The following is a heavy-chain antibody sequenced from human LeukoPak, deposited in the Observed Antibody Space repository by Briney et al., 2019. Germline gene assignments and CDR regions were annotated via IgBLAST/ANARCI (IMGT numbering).Heavy chain of an antibody. CDR1: GFTFSSYA. CDR2: ISGSGGST. D-gene: IGHD6-19*01. J-gene: IGHJ4*02. CDR3: AKDRRSSGWYGEGDDY. V-gene: IGHV3-23*01. Sequence: PGGSLRLSCAASGFTFSSYAMSWVRQAPGKGLEWVSAISGSGGSTYYADSVKGRFTISRDDSKNTLYLQMNSLRAEDTAVYYCAKDRRSSGWYGEGDDYWGQGTLVTVSS.